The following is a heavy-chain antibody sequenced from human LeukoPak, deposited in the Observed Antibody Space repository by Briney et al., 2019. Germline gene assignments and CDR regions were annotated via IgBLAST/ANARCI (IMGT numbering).Heavy chain of an antibody. D-gene: IGHD6-13*01. J-gene: IGHJ4*02. CDR1: GGSFSGYY. CDR2: INHSGST. Sequence: SETLSLTCVVYGGSFSGYYWSWIRQPPGKGLEWIGEINHSGSTNYNPSLKSRVTISVDTSKNQFSLKLSSVTAADTAVYYCARGPIAAGTQEFYYFDYWGQGTLVTVSS. CDR3: ARGPIAAGTQEFYYFDY. V-gene: IGHV4-34*01.